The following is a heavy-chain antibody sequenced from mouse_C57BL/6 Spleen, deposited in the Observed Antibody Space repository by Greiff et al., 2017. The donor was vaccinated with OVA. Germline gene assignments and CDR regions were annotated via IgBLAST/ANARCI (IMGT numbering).Heavy chain of an antibody. D-gene: IGHD2-3*01. Sequence: VQLQQPGAELVKPGASVKLSCKASGYTFTSYWMQWVKQRPGQGLEWIGEIDPSGSYTNYNQKFKGKATLTVDTSSSTAYMQLSRLTSEDSAVYYCARSGIYDGYLYWGQGTTLTVSS. CDR3: ARSGIYDGYLY. V-gene: IGHV1-50*01. CDR1: GYTFTSYW. CDR2: IDPSGSYT. J-gene: IGHJ2*01.